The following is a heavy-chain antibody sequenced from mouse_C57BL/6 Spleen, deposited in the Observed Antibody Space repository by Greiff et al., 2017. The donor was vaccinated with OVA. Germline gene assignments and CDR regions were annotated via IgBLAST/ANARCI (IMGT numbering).Heavy chain of an antibody. J-gene: IGHJ2*01. CDR3: ARYPYYGSSPNYFDY. Sequence: QVQLQQPGTELVKPRASVKLSCKASGYTFTSYWMHWVKQRPGQGLEWIGNINPSNGGTNYNEKFKSKATLTVDKSSSTAYMQLSSLTSEDSAVYYCARYPYYGSSPNYFDYWGQGTTLTVSS. CDR1: GYTFTSYW. D-gene: IGHD1-1*01. V-gene: IGHV1-53*01. CDR2: INPSNGGT.